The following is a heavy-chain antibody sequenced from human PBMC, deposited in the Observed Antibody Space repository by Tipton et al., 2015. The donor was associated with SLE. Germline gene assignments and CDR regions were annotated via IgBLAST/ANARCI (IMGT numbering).Heavy chain of an antibody. CDR3: ARVIAAHAFDI. CDR2: IYYSGST. D-gene: IGHD6-6*01. V-gene: IGHV4-39*01. CDR1: GGSITSSSYY. J-gene: IGHJ3*02. Sequence: TLSLTCSLSGGSITSSSYYWGWIRQPPGKGLEWIGSIYYSGSTYYNPSLKSRVTISVDTSKNQFSLKLSSVTAADTAVYYCARVIAAHAFDIWGQGTMVTVSS.